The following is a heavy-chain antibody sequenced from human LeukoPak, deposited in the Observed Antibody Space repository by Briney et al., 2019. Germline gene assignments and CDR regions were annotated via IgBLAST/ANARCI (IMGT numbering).Heavy chain of an antibody. CDR1: GFTFSSYW. Sequence: GGSLRLSCAASGFTFSSYWMSWVRQAPGKGLEWVANINQGGSEKYYVDSMRGRFTISRDNSMTSVYLQMNSLRAEDTAVYYCARYRNGGNFDYWGQGTLVTVSS. CDR3: ARYRNGGNFDY. D-gene: IGHD1-14*01. V-gene: IGHV3-7*04. J-gene: IGHJ4*02. CDR2: INQGGSEK.